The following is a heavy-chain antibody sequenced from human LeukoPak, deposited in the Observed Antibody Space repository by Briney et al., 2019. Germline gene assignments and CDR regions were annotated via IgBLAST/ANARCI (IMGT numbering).Heavy chain of an antibody. CDR1: GYTFTSYD. J-gene: IGHJ5*02. Sequence: GASVKVSCKASGYTFTSYDINWVRQATGQGLEWMGWMNPNSGNTGYAQKFQGRVTMTRNTSISTAYMELSSPRSEDTAVYYCARTYYYDSGSDNWFDPWGQGTLVTVSS. CDR2: MNPNSGNT. CDR3: ARTYYYDSGSDNWFDP. D-gene: IGHD3-10*01. V-gene: IGHV1-8*01.